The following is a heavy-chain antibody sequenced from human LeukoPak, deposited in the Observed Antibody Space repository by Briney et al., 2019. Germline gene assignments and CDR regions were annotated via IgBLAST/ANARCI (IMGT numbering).Heavy chain of an antibody. J-gene: IGHJ4*02. D-gene: IGHD5-24*01. V-gene: IGHV4-59*11. CDR3: ARVPTEMAASVYFDY. Sequence: SETLSLTCTVSGGSISSHYWSWIRQPPGKGLEWIGYIYYSGSTNYNPSLKSRVTISVDTSKNQFSLKLSSVTAADTAVYYCARVPTEMAASVYFDYWGQGTLVTVSS. CDR1: GGSISSHY. CDR2: IYYSGST.